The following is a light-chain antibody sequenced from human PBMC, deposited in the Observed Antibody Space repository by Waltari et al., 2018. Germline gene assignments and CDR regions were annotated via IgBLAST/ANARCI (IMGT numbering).Light chain of an antibody. Sequence: SGRGREGGGRGLAWDQQKPGQAPRLLIYDTSTRATGISDKFSGSGSGTDFSLTISRVEPEDFAVYFCQMYVRLPVTFGQGTKVEVK. CDR1: EGGGRG. V-gene: IGKV3-20*01. J-gene: IGKJ1*01. CDR3: QMYVRLPVT. CDR2: DTS.